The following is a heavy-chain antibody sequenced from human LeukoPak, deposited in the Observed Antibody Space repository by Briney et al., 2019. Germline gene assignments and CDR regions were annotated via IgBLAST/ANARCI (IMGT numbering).Heavy chain of an antibody. CDR2: IVVGSGNT. Sequence: SVKVSCKASGFTFTSSAMQWVRQARGQRLEWIGWIVVGSGNTNYAQKFQERVTITRDMSTSTAYMELSSLRSEDTAIYYCARIRGGYNDAYDIWGQGTVVTVPS. D-gene: IGHD5-24*01. J-gene: IGHJ3*02. CDR1: GFTFTSSA. V-gene: IGHV1-58*02. CDR3: ARIRGGYNDAYDI.